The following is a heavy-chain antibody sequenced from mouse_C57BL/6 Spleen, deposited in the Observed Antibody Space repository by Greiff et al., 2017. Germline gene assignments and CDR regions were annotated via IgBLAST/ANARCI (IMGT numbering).Heavy chain of an antibody. J-gene: IGHJ2*01. V-gene: IGHV1-15*01. CDR1: GYTFTDYE. CDR2: IDPETGGT. CDR3: TRKEGDYGSSYGDY. D-gene: IGHD1-1*01. Sequence: VKLMESGAELVRPGASVTLSCKASGYTFTDYEMHWVKQTPVHGLEWIGAIDPETGGTAYNQKFKGKAILTADKSSSTAYMELRSLTSEDSAVYYCTRKEGDYGSSYGDYWGQGTTLTVSS.